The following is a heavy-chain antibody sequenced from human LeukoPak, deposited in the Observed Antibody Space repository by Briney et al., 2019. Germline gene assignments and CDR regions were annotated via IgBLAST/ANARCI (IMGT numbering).Heavy chain of an antibody. D-gene: IGHD3-22*01. CDR1: GFTFTNYV. V-gene: IGHV3-30-3*01. CDR2: ISSDGINK. Sequence: PGRSLRLSCVASGFTFTNYVIHWVRQAPGAGLEWVAVISSDGINKYYADSVKGRFTISRDNSKNTLYLQMNSLRAEDTAVYYCARVSDGSGFGDYWGQGTLVTVSS. J-gene: IGHJ4*02. CDR3: ARVSDGSGFGDY.